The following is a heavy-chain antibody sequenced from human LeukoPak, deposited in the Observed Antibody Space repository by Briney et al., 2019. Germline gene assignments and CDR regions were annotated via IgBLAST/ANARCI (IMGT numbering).Heavy chain of an antibody. Sequence: ASVKVSCKASGYTFTSYGISWVRQAPGQRLEWMGWINAGNGNTKYSQKFQGRVTITRDTSASTAYMELSSLRSEDTAVYYCARDRSYGSGPYNWFDPWGQGTLVTVSS. D-gene: IGHD3-10*01. J-gene: IGHJ5*02. CDR2: INAGNGNT. CDR1: GYTFTSYG. V-gene: IGHV1-3*01. CDR3: ARDRSYGSGPYNWFDP.